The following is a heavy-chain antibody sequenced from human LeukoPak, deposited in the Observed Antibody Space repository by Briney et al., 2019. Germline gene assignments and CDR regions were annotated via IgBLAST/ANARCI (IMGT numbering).Heavy chain of an antibody. CDR3: AKDKGYSSSWYWLDWFDP. Sequence: PGGSLRLSCAASGFTFSSYAMSWVRQAPGKGLEWVSAISGSGGSTYYADSVKGRFTISRDNSKNTLYLQMNSLRAEDTAVYHCAKDKGYSSSWYWLDWFDPWGQGTLVTVSS. V-gene: IGHV3-23*01. CDR1: GFTFSSYA. D-gene: IGHD6-13*01. CDR2: ISGSGGST. J-gene: IGHJ5*02.